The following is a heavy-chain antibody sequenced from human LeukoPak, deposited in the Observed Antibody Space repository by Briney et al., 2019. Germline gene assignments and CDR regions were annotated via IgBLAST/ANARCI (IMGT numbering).Heavy chain of an antibody. CDR3: AARTIFGVVLDY. CDR1: GYTLTEVS. V-gene: IGHV1-24*01. CDR2: FDPEDGET. D-gene: IGHD3-3*01. Sequence: ASVKVSCEVSGYTLTEVSMHWVRRAPGKGREGMGGFDPEDGETIYAQKFQGRVTMTADTSTDTAYMELSSLRSEDTAVYYCAARTIFGVVLDYWGQGTLVTVSS. J-gene: IGHJ4*02.